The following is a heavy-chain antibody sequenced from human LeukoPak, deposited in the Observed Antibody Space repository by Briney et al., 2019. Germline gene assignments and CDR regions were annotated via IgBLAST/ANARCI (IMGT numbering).Heavy chain of an antibody. CDR3: ARGVAVAAY. Sequence: GGSLRLSCAASGFTFSGYWMHWVRQAPGKGLVWVSRINSDGSSRGYADSVKGRFTISRDNVKNTLYLQMNSLRAEDTAVYYCARGVAVAAYWGQGTLVTVSS. CDR2: INSDGSSR. J-gene: IGHJ4*02. D-gene: IGHD6-19*01. CDR1: GFTFSGYW. V-gene: IGHV3-74*01.